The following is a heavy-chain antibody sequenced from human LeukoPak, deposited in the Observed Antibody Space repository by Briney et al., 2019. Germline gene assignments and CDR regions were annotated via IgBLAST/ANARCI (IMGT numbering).Heavy chain of an antibody. J-gene: IGHJ6*02. CDR1: GFTFSSYW. CDR3: ARQDSGWSLYYYYYGMDV. CDR2: IKQDGSEK. D-gene: IGHD6-19*01. V-gene: IGHV3-7*01. Sequence: PGGSLRLSCAASGFTFSSYWMSWVRQAPGKGLEWVANIKQDGSEKYYVDSVKGRFTISRDNAKNSLYLQMNSLRAEDTAVYYCARQDSGWSLYYYYYGMDVWGQGTTVTVSS.